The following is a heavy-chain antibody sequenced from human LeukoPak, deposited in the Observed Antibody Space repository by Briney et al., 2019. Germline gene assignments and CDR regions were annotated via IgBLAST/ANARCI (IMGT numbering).Heavy chain of an antibody. D-gene: IGHD5-12*01. V-gene: IGHV4-31*03. CDR1: GGSISSGGYY. J-gene: IGHJ4*02. CDR3: ARVSSGYDHGKYYLDY. CDR2: IYYSGST. Sequence: SETLSLTCTVSGGSISSGGYYWSWIRQHPGKGLEWIGYIYYSGSTYYNPSLKSRVTISVDTSKNQFSLKRSSVTAADTAVYYCARVSSGYDHGKYYLDYWGQGTLVTVSS.